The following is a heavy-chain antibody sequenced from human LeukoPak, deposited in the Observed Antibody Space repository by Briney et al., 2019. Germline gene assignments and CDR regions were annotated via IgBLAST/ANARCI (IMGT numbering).Heavy chain of an antibody. CDR1: GYTFTNYG. V-gene: IGHV1-18*04. Sequence: ASVTVSCKASGYTFTNYGIAWVRQAPGQGLEWMGWVSGNNGHTKYAQTLQGRVTMTTDTSTNTAYMELRSLRSDDTAVYYCARGHLLSLDYWGQGTLVTVSS. J-gene: IGHJ4*02. CDR3: ARGHLLSLDY. CDR2: VSGNNGHT.